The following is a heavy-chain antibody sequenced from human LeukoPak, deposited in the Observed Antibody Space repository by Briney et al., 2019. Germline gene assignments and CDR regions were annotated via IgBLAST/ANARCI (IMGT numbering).Heavy chain of an antibody. CDR2: IYYSGST. D-gene: IGHD6-19*01. V-gene: IGHV4-39*07. J-gene: IGHJ4*02. CDR1: GGSISSSSYY. CDR3: ARDSSGWSY. Sequence: PSEILSLTCTVSGGSISSSSYYWGWIRQPPGKGLEWIGSIYYSGSTYYNPSLKSRVTISVDTSKNQFSLKLSSVTAADTAVYYCARDSSGWSYWGQGTLVTVSS.